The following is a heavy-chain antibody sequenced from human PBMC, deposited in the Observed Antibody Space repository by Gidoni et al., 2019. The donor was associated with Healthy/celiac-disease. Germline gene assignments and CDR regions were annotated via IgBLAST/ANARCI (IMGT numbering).Heavy chain of an antibody. CDR1: GGSFSGYY. V-gene: IGHV4-34*01. CDR2: INHSGST. J-gene: IGHJ4*02. Sequence: QVQLQQWGAGLLKPSETLSLTCAVYGGSFSGYYWSWIRQPPGKGLEWIGEINHSGSTNYNPSLKSRVTISVDTSKNQFSLKLSSVTAADTAVYYCARGHGYSSSSTFDYWGQGTLVTVSS. D-gene: IGHD6-6*01. CDR3: ARGHGYSSSSTFDY.